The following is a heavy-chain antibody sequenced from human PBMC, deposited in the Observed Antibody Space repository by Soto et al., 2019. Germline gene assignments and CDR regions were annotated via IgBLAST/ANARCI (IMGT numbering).Heavy chain of an antibody. J-gene: IGHJ6*03. CDR1: GYTFTSYG. D-gene: IGHD2-2*01. Sequence: ASVKVSCKASGYTFTSYGISWVRQAPGQGLEWMGWISAYNGNTNYAQKLQGRVTMTTDTSTSTAYMELRSLRSDDTAVYYCARSLGYCSSTSCYPVPDMEVWGKGTTVTVSS. CDR3: ARSLGYCSSTSCYPVPDMEV. CDR2: ISAYNGNT. V-gene: IGHV1-18*01.